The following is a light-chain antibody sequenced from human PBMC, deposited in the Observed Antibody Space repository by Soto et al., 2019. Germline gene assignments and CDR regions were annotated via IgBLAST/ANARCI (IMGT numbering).Light chain of an antibody. CDR1: SSEFGSSNL. CDR2: EGS. CDR3: CSFASSSTLYV. V-gene: IGLV2-23*01. J-gene: IGLJ1*01. Sequence: QSVLTQPASVSGSPGQSITLSCTGTSSEFGSSNLVSWYQQYPGKAPKLIIYEGSRRPSGVSGRFSGSKSGNTASLTISGLQAEDEADYYCCSFASSSTLYVFGTGTKVTVL.